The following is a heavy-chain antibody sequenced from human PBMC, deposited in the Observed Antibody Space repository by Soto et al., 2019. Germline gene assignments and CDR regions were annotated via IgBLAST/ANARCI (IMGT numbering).Heavy chain of an antibody. Sequence: SVKVSCKASGGTFSSYAISWVRQAPGQGLEWMGWIIPIFGTANYSQKFQGRVTITGDASTSTAYMELSSLRSEDTAVYYCARDILVVVAATANNIHNWFDPWGQGTLVTVSS. CDR3: ARDILVVVAATANNIHNWFDP. CDR2: IIPIFGTA. V-gene: IGHV1-69*13. CDR1: GGTFSSYA. J-gene: IGHJ5*02. D-gene: IGHD2-15*01.